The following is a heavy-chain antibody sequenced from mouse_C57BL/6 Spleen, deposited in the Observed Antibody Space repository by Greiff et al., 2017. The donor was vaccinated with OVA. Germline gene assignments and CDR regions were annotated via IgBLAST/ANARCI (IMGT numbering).Heavy chain of an antibody. CDR2: IDPSDSYT. V-gene: IGHV1-69*01. CDR3: ARNYLGYAMDY. CDR1: GYTFTSYW. D-gene: IGHD5-5*01. Sequence: QVQLQQPGAELVMPGASVKLSCKASGYTFTSYWMHWVKQRPGQGLEWIGEIDPSDSYTNYNQKFKGKSILTVDKSSSTAYMQLSSLTSEDSAVYYCARNYLGYAMDYWGQGTSVTVSS. J-gene: IGHJ4*01.